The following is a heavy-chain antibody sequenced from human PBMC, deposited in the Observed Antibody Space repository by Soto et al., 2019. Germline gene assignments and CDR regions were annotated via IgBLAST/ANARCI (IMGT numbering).Heavy chain of an antibody. CDR1: GFTFDDYA. Sequence: EVQLVESGGGLVQPGRSLRLSCAASGFTFDDYAMHWVRQAPGKGLEWVSGISWNSGSIGYADTVKGRFTISRDNAKNTLYVEMNSLRAEDTALYYCAKDNVKTVPGDAFDIWGQGTMVTFSS. J-gene: IGHJ3*02. CDR3: AKDNVKTVPGDAFDI. CDR2: ISWNSGSI. V-gene: IGHV3-9*01.